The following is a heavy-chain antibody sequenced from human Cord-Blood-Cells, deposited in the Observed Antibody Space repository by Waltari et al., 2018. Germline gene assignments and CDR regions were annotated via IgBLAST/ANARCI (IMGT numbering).Heavy chain of an antibody. CDR2: IYYSGST. CDR1: GGSICSGGYY. D-gene: IGHD2-15*01. J-gene: IGHJ4*02. Sequence: QFHPRDRGPGRSKPSQPLSPTCTVAGGSICSGGYYWTWIRQTLGKGLEWIGYIYYSGSTYYNPSLKRRVTISVDTSKNQFSLKLSSVTAADTAVYYCARGSLYCSGGSCYPFDYWGQGTLVTVSS. V-gene: IGHV4-31*03. CDR3: ARGSLYCSGGSCYPFDY.